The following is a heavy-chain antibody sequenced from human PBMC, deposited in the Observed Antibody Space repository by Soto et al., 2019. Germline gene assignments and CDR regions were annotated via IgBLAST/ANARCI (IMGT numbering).Heavy chain of an antibody. D-gene: IGHD1-26*01. V-gene: IGHV3-74*01. J-gene: IGHJ4*02. Sequence: GGTLRLSCSPSGFTFSRCWMHWVRQAPEKGLVSVSNIHSDGSNTRHADSVEGRFTVPRNNGKDPLYLQMNSMRAEDTGVYYCVKARGEIYSHFDYWGLGTLVTFSA. CDR3: VKARGEIYSHFDY. CDR1: GFTFSRCW. CDR2: IHSDGSNT.